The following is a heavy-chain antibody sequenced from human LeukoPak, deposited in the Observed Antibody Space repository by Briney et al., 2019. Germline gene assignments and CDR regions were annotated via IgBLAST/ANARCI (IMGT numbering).Heavy chain of an antibody. CDR1: GGSISSSSYY. CDR3: ARRVGGYGDYAWFDH. V-gene: IGHV4-39*01. Sequence: SETLSLTCTVSGGSISSSSYYWGWIRQPPGKGLEWIGSIYYSGSTYYNPSLKSRVTISVDTSKNQFSLKLSSVTAADTAVYYCARRVGGYGDYAWFDHWGQGTLVTVSS. D-gene: IGHD4-17*01. J-gene: IGHJ5*02. CDR2: IYYSGST.